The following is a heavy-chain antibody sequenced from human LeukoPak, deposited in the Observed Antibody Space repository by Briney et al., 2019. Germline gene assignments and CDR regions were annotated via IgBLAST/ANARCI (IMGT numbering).Heavy chain of an antibody. CDR1: GFTVSSNY. Sequence: GRSLRLSCAASGFTVSSNYMTWVRQAPGKGLEWVSVIYSGGTTYYADSVKGRFTISRDNSKNTLYLQMNSLRAEDTAVYYCARDGYNSNGYSGYWGQGTLVTVSS. CDR3: ARDGYNSNGYSGY. D-gene: IGHD3-22*01. J-gene: IGHJ4*02. CDR2: IYSGGTT. V-gene: IGHV3-53*01.